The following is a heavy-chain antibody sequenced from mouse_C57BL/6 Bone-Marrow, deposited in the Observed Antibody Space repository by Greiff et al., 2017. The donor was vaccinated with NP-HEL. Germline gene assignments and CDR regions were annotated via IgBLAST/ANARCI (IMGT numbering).Heavy chain of an antibody. CDR1: GFTFSDYY. J-gene: IGHJ1*03. CDR3: ARDPYDGYLWYFDV. CDR2: INYDGSST. V-gene: IGHV5-16*01. Sequence: EVKLMESEGGLVQPGSSMKLSCTASGFTFSDYYMAWVRQVPEKGLELVANINYDGSSTYYLDSLKSRFIISRDNAKNILYLQMSSLKSEDTATYYCARDPYDGYLWYFDVWGTGTTVTVSS. D-gene: IGHD2-3*01.